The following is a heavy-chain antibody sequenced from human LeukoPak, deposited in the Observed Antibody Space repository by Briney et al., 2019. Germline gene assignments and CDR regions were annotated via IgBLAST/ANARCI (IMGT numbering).Heavy chain of an antibody. V-gene: IGHV3-48*03. Sequence: GGSLTLYCAASGFTFSNYEMNWVRQAPGKGLEWVSFISSSGILIYYADSVKGRFTISRDNGKNSLFLQMDSLRVEDTAAYYCAKVSGSGWHFDHWGQGTLVTVSS. CDR2: ISSSGILI. CDR1: GFTFSNYE. CDR3: AKVSGSGWHFDH. J-gene: IGHJ4*02. D-gene: IGHD6-19*01.